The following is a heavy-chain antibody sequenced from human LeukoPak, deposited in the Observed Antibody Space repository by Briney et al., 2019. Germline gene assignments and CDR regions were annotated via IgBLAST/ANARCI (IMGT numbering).Heavy chain of an antibody. Sequence: GGSLRLSCTASGFSFDEHGMSWVRQVPGKGLGWVSGIYGSGGSTGYADPLRGRFTISRDNAKNSLYLQMDSLRAEDTALCYCARAPITTPFSFDSWGPGTLVTVSS. V-gene: IGHV3-20*04. CDR1: GFSFDEHG. J-gene: IGHJ4*02. CDR3: ARAPITTPFSFDS. CDR2: IYGSGGST. D-gene: IGHD3-10*01.